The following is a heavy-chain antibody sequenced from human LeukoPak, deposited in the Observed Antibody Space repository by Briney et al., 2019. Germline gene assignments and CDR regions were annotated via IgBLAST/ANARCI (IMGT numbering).Heavy chain of an antibody. J-gene: IGHJ6*03. CDR2: IYYSGST. D-gene: IGHD1-26*01. Sequence: SETLSLTCTVSGGSISSYYWSWIRQPPGKGLEWIGYIYYSGSTNYNPSLKSRVTISVDTSKNQFSLKLSSATAADTAVYYCARDHNRYTGSYYMDVWGKGTTVTISS. CDR3: ARDHNRYTGSYYMDV. V-gene: IGHV4-59*01. CDR1: GGSISSYY.